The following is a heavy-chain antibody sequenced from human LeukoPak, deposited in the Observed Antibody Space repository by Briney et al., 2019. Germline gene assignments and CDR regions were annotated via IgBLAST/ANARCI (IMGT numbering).Heavy chain of an antibody. CDR1: GYTFTSYA. D-gene: IGHD2-2*01. CDR3: ARDGSEQVVPAAMGTANWFDP. J-gene: IGHJ5*02. V-gene: IGHV1-3*01. CDR2: INAGNGNT. Sequence: ASVKVSCKASGYTFTSYAMHWVRQAPGQRLEWMGWINAGNGNTKYSQKFQGRVNITRDTSASTAYMELSSLRSEDTAVYYCARDGSEQVVPAAMGTANWFDPWGQGTLVTVSS.